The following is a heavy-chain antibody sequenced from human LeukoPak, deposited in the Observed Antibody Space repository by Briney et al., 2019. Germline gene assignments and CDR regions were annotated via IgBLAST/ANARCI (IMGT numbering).Heavy chain of an antibody. D-gene: IGHD1-26*01. V-gene: IGHV1-18*01. CDR1: GYTFTSYG. Sequence: ASVKVCCKASGYTFTSYGISWVRQAPGQGLEWMGWISAYNGNTNYAQKLQGRVTMTTDTSTSTAYMELRSLRSDDTAVYYCARDRGAFSGSYDLDYWGQGTLVTVSS. J-gene: IGHJ4*02. CDR2: ISAYNGNT. CDR3: ARDRGAFSGSYDLDY.